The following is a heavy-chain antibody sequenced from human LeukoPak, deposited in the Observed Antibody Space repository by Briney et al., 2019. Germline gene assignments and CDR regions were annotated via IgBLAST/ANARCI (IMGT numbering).Heavy chain of an antibody. D-gene: IGHD6-19*01. Sequence: PSETLSLTCTVSGGSVSSGSYYWSWIRQPPGKGLEWIGYIYYSGSTNYNPSLKSRVTISVDTSKNQFSLKLSSVTAADTAVYYCGSGRTSIAVAGTGIYYYYGMDVWGQGTTVTVSS. V-gene: IGHV4-61*01. CDR1: GGSVSSGSYY. CDR3: GSGRTSIAVAGTGIYYYYGMDV. CDR2: IYYSGST. J-gene: IGHJ6*02.